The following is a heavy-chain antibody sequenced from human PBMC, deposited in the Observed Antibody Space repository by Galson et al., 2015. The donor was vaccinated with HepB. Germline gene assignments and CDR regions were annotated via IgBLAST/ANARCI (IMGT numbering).Heavy chain of an antibody. V-gene: IGHV3-30-3*01. J-gene: IGHJ4*02. CDR3: ARRNQSSGLDF. CDR1: GFTFTTYP. CDR2: ISYVGNTE. D-gene: IGHD6-19*01. Sequence: SLRLSCAASGFTFTTYPMHWLRQAPGKGLEWVALISYVGNTEYYADSVKGRFTVSRDNSKSTLFLQMNSLTVEDTAVYYCARRNQSSGLDFWGQGTLLTVSS.